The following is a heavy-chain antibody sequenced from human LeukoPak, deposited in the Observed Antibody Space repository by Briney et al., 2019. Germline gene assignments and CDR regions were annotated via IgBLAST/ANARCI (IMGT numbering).Heavy chain of an antibody. J-gene: IGHJ2*01. CDR1: GGPFSGHY. D-gene: IGHD3-22*01. V-gene: IGHV4-59*08. Sequence: SETLSLTCAVYGGPFSGHYWRWIRQPPGKGLEWIGYIYYSGSTNYNPSLKSRVTISVDTSKNQFSLKLSSVTAADTAVYYCARSSGYYYWYFDLWGRGTLVTVSS. CDR3: ARSSGYYYWYFDL. CDR2: IYYSGST.